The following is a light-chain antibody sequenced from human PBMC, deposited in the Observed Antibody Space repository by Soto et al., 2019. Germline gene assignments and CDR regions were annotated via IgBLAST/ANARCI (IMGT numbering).Light chain of an antibody. CDR2: DAS. CDR3: QQYNNWPLYT. J-gene: IGKJ2*01. CDR1: QSVSNN. V-gene: IGKV3D-15*01. Sequence: EIVLTQSPGTLSLSPGERATLSCRASQSVSNNYLAWYQQKPGQAPRLLIYDASNRATGIPARFSGGGSGTEFTLTISSLQSEDFAVYYCQQYNNWPLYTFGQGTKVDIK.